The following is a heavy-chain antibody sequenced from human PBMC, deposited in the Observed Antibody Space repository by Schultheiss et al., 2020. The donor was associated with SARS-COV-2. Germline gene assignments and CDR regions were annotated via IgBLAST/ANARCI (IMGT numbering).Heavy chain of an antibody. V-gene: IGHV3-30*03. J-gene: IGHJ4*02. Sequence: GESLKISCAASGFTFISYGMHWVRQAPGKGLEWVAVISYDGSNKYYADSVKGRFTISRDNSKNTLYLQMNDLRTDDTAVYYCATQHFDYWGQGTLVTVSS. CDR3: ATQHFDY. D-gene: IGHD2-2*01. CDR2: ISYDGSNK. CDR1: GFTFISYG.